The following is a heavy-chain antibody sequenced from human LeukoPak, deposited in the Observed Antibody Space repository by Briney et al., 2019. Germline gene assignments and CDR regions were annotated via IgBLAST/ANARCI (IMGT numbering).Heavy chain of an antibody. V-gene: IGHV3-30-3*01. Sequence: TGGSLRLSCAASGFSFSSYTMHWVRQAPGKGLEWVAVISYDGSNKYYADSVKGRFTISRDNSKNTLYVQMNSLRAEDTAVYYCAKGGVSDSGSWYGDYFDYWGQGTLVTVSS. J-gene: IGHJ4*02. D-gene: IGHD6-13*01. CDR1: GFSFSSYT. CDR3: AKGGVSDSGSWYGDYFDY. CDR2: ISYDGSNK.